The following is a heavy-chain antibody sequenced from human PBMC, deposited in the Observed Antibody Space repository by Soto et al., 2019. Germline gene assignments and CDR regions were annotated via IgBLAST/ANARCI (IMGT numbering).Heavy chain of an antibody. V-gene: IGHV2-70*01. D-gene: IGHD6-19*01. Sequence: SGPTLVNPTQTLTLTCTFSGFSLSTSGMCVSWIRQPPGKALEWLALIDWDDDKYYSTSLKTRLTISKDTSKNQVVLTMTNMDPVDTATYYGSRIRGSSGPMRDYFDYWGQGTLVTVSS. CDR2: IDWDDDK. CDR3: SRIRGSSGPMRDYFDY. CDR1: GFSLSTSGMC. J-gene: IGHJ4*02.